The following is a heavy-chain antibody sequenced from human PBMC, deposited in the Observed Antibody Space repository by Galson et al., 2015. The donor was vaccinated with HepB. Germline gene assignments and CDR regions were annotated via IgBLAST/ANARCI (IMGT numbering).Heavy chain of an antibody. V-gene: IGHV1-24*01. D-gene: IGHD1-1*01. CDR2: FDPEDGET. CDR1: GYTLTELS. CDR3: AAGHTTGTTGFDY. Sequence: SVKVSCKVSGYTLTELSMHWVRQAPGKGLEWMGGFDPEDGETIYAQKFQGRVTMTEDASTDTAYMELSSLRSEDTAVYYCAAGHTTGTTGFDYWGQGTLVTVSS. J-gene: IGHJ4*02.